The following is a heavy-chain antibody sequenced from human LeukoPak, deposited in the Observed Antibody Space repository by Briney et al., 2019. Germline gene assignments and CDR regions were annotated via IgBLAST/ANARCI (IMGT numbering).Heavy chain of an antibody. Sequence: VKVSCKASGGTFSSYAISWVRQAPGQGLEWMGGIIPIFGTANYAQKFQGRVTITADESTSTAYMELSRPRSEDTAVYYCARAVQVTTGGLFDYWGQGTLVTVSS. J-gene: IGHJ4*02. D-gene: IGHD4-17*01. CDR3: ARAVQVTTGGLFDY. CDR1: GGTFSSYA. V-gene: IGHV1-69*01. CDR2: IIPIFGTA.